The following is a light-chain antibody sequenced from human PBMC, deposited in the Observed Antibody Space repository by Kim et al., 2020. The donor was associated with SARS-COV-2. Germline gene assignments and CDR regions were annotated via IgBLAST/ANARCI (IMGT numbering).Light chain of an antibody. Sequence: SVSTGERATLSCRASQSISINLAWYQQKPGQAPRLLIYGASTRATGVPARFSGSGSGTEFTLTVSSLQSEDFAVYYCQQYNKWPTFGGGTKVDIK. CDR3: QQYNKWPT. CDR1: QSISIN. V-gene: IGKV3-15*01. CDR2: GAS. J-gene: IGKJ4*01.